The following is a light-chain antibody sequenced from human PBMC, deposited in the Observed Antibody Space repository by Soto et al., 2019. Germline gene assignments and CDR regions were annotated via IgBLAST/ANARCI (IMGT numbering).Light chain of an antibody. V-gene: IGLV1-47*01. Sequence: QSVLTQPPSASGTPGQRVTIFCSGASSNIGSNYVYWYQQFPGAAPKLLIYRNNQRPSGVPDRFSGSKSGTSASLAISGLRSEDEADYHCAAWDDRLNGPVFGGGNKVTVL. CDR3: AAWDDRLNGPV. J-gene: IGLJ3*02. CDR1: SSNIGSNY. CDR2: RNN.